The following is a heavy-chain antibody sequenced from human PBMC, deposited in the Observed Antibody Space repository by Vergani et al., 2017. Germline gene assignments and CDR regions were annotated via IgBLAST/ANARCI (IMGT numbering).Heavy chain of an antibody. CDR2: IYISGGT. CDR3: ARDPKQIAVGKYYDGMDV. D-gene: IGHD6-19*01. CDR1: GGSISSGSYY. V-gene: IGHV4-61*02. Sequence: QVQLQESGPGLVKASQTLSLTCKVSGGSISSGSYYWSWIRQPAGKGLEWIGRIYISGGTDYNPSLKSRVTISVDTSQNQLSLKLSSVTAADTAVYYCARDPKQIAVGKYYDGMDVWGQGTTVTVSS. J-gene: IGHJ6*02.